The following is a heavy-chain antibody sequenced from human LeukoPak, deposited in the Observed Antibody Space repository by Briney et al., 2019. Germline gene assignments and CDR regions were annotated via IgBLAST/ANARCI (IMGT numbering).Heavy chain of an antibody. CDR1: GYSFTSYW. J-gene: IGHJ3*02. V-gene: IGHV5-51*01. CDR3: ARRLDTAMGDAFDI. Sequence: GESLKISCKGSGYSFTSYWIGWMRQMPGKGLEWMGIIYPGDSDTRYSPSFQGQVTISADKSISTAYLQWSSLKASDTAMCYCARRLDTAMGDAFDIWAKGKMLTVSS. D-gene: IGHD5-18*01. CDR2: IYPGDSDT.